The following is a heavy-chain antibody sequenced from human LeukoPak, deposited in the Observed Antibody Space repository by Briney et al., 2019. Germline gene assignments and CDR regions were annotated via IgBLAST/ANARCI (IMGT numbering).Heavy chain of an antibody. D-gene: IGHD2-15*01. J-gene: IGHJ4*02. CDR3: ARELCSGGSCYLATFDY. CDR2: ISWNSGSI. V-gene: IGHV3-9*01. Sequence: GGSLRLSCAASGFTFSSYAMHWVRQAPGKGLEWVSGISWNSGSIGYADSVKGRFTISRDNSKNTLYLQMNSLRAEDTAVYYCARELCSGGSCYLATFDYWGQGTLVTVSS. CDR1: GFTFSSYA.